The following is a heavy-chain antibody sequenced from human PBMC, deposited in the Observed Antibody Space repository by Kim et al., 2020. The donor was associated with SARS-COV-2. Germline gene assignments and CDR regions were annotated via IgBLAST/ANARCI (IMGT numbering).Heavy chain of an antibody. Sequence: GGSLRLSCAASGFTFSGSAMHWVRQASGKGLEWVGRIRDKANNYATAYAASVQGRFTISRDDSRNTAYLQMNSRKTEDTAVYYCTSRSLTPLTDNAGGQGGLVIVSS. D-gene: IGHD4-17*01. CDR2: IRDKANNYAT. V-gene: IGHV3-73*01. CDR1: GFTFSGSA. CDR3: TSRSLTPLTDNA. J-gene: IGHJ4*02.